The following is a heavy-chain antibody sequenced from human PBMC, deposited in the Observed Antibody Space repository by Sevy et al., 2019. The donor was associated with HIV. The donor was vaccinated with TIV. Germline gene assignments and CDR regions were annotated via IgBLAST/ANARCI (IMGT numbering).Heavy chain of an antibody. CDR2: IWSDGAYK. V-gene: IGHV3-33*01. Sequence: GGSLRLSCAAAGFTFSSYAMHWVRQAPGKGLEWVAIIWSDGAYKYHGDSVKGRFTISRDNSKNTLYLQMNNLRVEDTAVYYCARGGYYHDNAAYYAFDSWGQGTLVTVSS. CDR3: ARGGYYHDNAAYYAFDS. J-gene: IGHJ4*02. D-gene: IGHD3-3*01. CDR1: GFTFSSYA.